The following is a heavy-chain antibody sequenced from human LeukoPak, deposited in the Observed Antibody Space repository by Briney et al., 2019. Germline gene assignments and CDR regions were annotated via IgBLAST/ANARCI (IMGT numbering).Heavy chain of an antibody. CDR1: GFTFNTYG. CDR2: IWFDGSVK. J-gene: IGHJ4*02. V-gene: IGHV3-33*06. D-gene: IGHD3-3*01. Sequence: PGGSQRLSCAASGFTFNTYGMHWVRQAPGQGLEWVAAIWFDGSVKHYSDAVKGRFTISRDNSLNTLYLQMNSLRVEDTAIYYCAKDTGVQFLEPAFWGQGTLVTVSS. CDR3: AKDTGVQFLEPAF.